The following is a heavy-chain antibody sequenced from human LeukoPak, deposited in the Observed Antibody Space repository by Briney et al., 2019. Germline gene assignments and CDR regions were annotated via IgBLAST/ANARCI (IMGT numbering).Heavy chain of an antibody. D-gene: IGHD1-26*01. J-gene: IGHJ4*02. CDR1: GFTFSDYY. CDR2: ISSSGSTI. Sequence: PGGSLRLSCAASGFTFSDYYMSWIRQAPGKGLEWVSCISSSGSTIYYADSVKGRFTISRDNAKNSLYLQMNSLRAEDTAVYYCASQKPPLGSYPNRFDYWGQGTLVTVSS. V-gene: IGHV3-11*01. CDR3: ASQKPPLGSYPNRFDY.